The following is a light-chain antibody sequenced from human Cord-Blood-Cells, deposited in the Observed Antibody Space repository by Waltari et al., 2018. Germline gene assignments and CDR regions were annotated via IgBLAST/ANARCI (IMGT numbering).Light chain of an antibody. CDR1: QSISSW. V-gene: IGKV1-5*01. CDR3: QQYNSYSYT. J-gene: IGKJ2*01. CDR2: DAA. Sequence: DIQMTQSPSTLSASVGDRVTITCRASQSISSWLAWYQQNPGKAPKLLIYDAASLESGVPSRFSGSGSGKEFTLTISSLQPDDFATYYCQQYNSYSYTFGQGTKLEIK.